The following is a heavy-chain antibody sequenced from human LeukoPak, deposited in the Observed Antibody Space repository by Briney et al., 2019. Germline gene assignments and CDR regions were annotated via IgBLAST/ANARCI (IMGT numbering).Heavy chain of an antibody. J-gene: IGHJ2*01. CDR3: ARDQAATDWYFDL. D-gene: IGHD2-15*01. Sequence: ASVKVSCKASGYTFTGYYMHWVRQAPGQGLEWMGWINPNSGNTNYAQKLQGRVTMTTDTSTSTAYMELRSLRSDDTAVYYCARDQAATDWYFDLWGRGTLVTVSS. V-gene: IGHV1-18*04. CDR1: GYTFTGYY. CDR2: INPNSGNT.